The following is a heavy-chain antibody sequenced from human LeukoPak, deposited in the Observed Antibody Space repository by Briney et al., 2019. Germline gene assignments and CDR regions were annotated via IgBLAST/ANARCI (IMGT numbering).Heavy chain of an antibody. CDR2: INPSGGST. J-gene: IGHJ6*03. CDR1: GYTFTSYY. CDR3: ARAGASGWYLYYYMDV. V-gene: IGHV1-46*01. Sequence: GASVKVSCKASGYTFTSYYMHWVRQAPGQGLEWMGIINPSGGSTSYAQKFQGRVTMTRDTSTSTVYMELSSLRSEDTAVYYCARAGASGWYLYYYMDVWGKGTTVTISS. D-gene: IGHD6-19*01.